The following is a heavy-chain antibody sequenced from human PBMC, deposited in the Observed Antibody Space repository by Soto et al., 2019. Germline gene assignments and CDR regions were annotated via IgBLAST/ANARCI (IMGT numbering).Heavy chain of an antibody. V-gene: IGHV1-8*01. D-gene: IGHD3-10*01. Sequence: SVKVSFKAPGDTFTTYDINWVRQATGHGLEWMGWINPNSGNIGYAQRFQGRVTMTRDTAIRTAYMEVSSLRSDDTAVYYCARGRASGSYYLLDYWGQGTLVTVSS. CDR2: INPNSGNI. J-gene: IGHJ4*02. CDR3: ARGRASGSYYLLDY. CDR1: GDTFTTYD.